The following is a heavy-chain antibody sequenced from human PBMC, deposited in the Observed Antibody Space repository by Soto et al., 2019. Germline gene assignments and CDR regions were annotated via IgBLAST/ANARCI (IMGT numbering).Heavy chain of an antibody. J-gene: IGHJ6*02. V-gene: IGHV3-13*01. D-gene: IGHD3-10*01. CDR1: GFTFSTYD. CDR3: ARVHFSGHYGLDV. Sequence: EVQLVESGGGLVQPGGSQRLSCAASGFTFSTYDMHWVRQATGIGLEWVSAIGTAGDTYYPGSVKGRFTISRENAKNSLYLQMNSLRAGDTAVYYCARVHFSGHYGLDVWGQGTTVTVSS. CDR2: IGTAGDT.